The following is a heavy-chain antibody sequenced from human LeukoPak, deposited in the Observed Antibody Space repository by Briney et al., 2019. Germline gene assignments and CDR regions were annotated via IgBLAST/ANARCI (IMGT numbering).Heavy chain of an antibody. CDR3: AKDLVLYGSGSYGDY. CDR1: GFTFSSYA. J-gene: IGHJ4*02. D-gene: IGHD3-10*01. CDR2: ISGSGGST. Sequence: GGSLRLSCAASGFTFSSYATSWVRQAPGKGLEWVSAISGSGGSTYYADSVKGRFTISRDNSKNTLYLQMNSLRAEDTAVYYCAKDLVLYGSGSYGDYWGQGTLVTVSS. V-gene: IGHV3-23*01.